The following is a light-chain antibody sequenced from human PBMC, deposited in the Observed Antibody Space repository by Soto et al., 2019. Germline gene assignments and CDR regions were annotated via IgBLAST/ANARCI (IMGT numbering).Light chain of an antibody. CDR2: ATY. CDR1: QRVSSGY. Sequence: VLTQSPGTLSLSPGERATLSCRAGQRVSSGYLAWYQQKPGQAPRLLIYATYTRATGIPDRFSGSGSGXXXXXXXXXLQPEDFAVYYCQQYGPSPLYTFGQGTKLEIK. J-gene: IGKJ2*01. CDR3: QQYGPSPLYT. V-gene: IGKV3-20*01.